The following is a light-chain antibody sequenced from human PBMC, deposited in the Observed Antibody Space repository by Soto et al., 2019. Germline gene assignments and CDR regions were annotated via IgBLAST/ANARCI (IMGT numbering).Light chain of an antibody. Sequence: EVVMTQSPATLSVSPGERATLSCRASQSVSSRLAWYHQKPGQAPRLLIYGASTRATGIPARFSGSGSGTEFTLTISSLQSEDFAVYYCQQYNNWPPITFGQGTRLGIK. CDR2: GAS. V-gene: IGKV3-15*01. CDR1: QSVSSR. CDR3: QQYNNWPPIT. J-gene: IGKJ5*01.